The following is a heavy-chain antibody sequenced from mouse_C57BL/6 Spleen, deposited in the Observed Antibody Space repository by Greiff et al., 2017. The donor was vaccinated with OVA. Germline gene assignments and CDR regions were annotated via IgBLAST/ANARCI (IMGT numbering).Heavy chain of an antibody. V-gene: IGHV1-69*01. D-gene: IGHD2-3*01. CDR1: GYTFTSYW. Sequence: VQLQQSGAELVMPGASVKLSCKASGYTFTSYWMHWVKQRPGQGLEWIGEIDPSDSYTNYNQKFKGKSTLTVYKSSSTAYMQLSSLTSEDSAVYYCARSDDGYWDYWGQGTTLTVSS. CDR2: IDPSDSYT. J-gene: IGHJ2*01. CDR3: ARSDDGYWDY.